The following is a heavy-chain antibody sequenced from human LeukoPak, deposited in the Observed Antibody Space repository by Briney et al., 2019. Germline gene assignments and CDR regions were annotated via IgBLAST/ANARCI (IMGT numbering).Heavy chain of an antibody. J-gene: IGHJ6*03. D-gene: IGHD3/OR15-3a*01. CDR1: GFTFSSYP. CDR3: ARGWSVGLVTRTGYYYYMDV. V-gene: IGHV3-21*01. Sequence: GGSLTLSCAASGFTFSSYPMNWVRQAPGKGLEWVSSISSSSGYIYYADSVKGRFTISRDNAKNSLYLQMNSLRAEDTAVYYCARGWSVGLVTRTGYYYYMDVWGKGTTVTISS. CDR2: ISSSSGYI.